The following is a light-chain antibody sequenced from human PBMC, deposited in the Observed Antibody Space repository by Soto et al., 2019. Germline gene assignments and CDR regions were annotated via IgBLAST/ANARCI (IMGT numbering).Light chain of an antibody. CDR3: SSYTSSSTSPYV. CDR1: SSDVGGYDY. J-gene: IGLJ1*01. Sequence: QSALTQPASVSGSPGQSITISCTGTSSDVGGYDYVSWYQQHPGKAPKLMIYEVSNRPSGVFNRFSGSKSGNTASLTISGLQAEDEADYYSSSYTSSSTSPYVFGTGTKLTVL. V-gene: IGLV2-14*01. CDR2: EVS.